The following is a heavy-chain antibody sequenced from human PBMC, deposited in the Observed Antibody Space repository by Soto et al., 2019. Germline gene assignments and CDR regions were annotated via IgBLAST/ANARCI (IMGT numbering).Heavy chain of an antibody. Sequence: GASVRVSCTVAGYTLTELSMHFVRQAPGIGLGWMGGFDPERGETIYAQKFHGKVSMTEEPSTDTANMEMTTLSCEDTAMDCCVSLRHFLRGHHPNSFVPSGPGTLVTVS. CDR1: GYTLTELS. D-gene: IGHD3-3*02. J-gene: IGHJ5*02. CDR2: FDPERGET. V-gene: IGHV1-24*01. CDR3: VSLRHFLRGHHPNSFVP.